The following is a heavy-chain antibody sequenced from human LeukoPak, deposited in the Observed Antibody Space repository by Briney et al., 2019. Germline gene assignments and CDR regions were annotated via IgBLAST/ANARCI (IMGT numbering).Heavy chain of an antibody. CDR1: GGSFSGYY. Sequence: PSETLSLTCAVYGGSFSGYYWSWIRQPPGKGLEWIGEINHSGSTNYNPSLKSRVTISVDTSKNQFSLRLSSVTAADTAVYYCARLEYYYDSSGSDAFDIWGQGTMVTVSS. D-gene: IGHD3-22*01. CDR3: ARLEYYYDSSGSDAFDI. V-gene: IGHV4-34*01. J-gene: IGHJ3*02. CDR2: INHSGST.